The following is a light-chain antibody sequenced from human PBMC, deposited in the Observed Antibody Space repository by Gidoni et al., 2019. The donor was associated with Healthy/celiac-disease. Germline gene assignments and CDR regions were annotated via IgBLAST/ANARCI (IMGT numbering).Light chain of an antibody. CDR2: GAS. CDR1: QGISSW. V-gene: IGKV1-12*01. J-gene: IGKJ1*01. CDR3: QQANSFPWT. Sequence: DIQMTQSPSSVSASVGDRVTITCRASQGISSWLAWYQQKPGKAPKLLSYGASSLQSEVPSRFSGSGSGKDFNLTINSLQTEDFATYYCQQANSFPWTFXQXTKVEIK.